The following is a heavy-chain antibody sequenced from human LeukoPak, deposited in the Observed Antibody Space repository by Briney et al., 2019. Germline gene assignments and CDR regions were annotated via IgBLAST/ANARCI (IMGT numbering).Heavy chain of an antibody. CDR3: ARAASRLLHNCDY. V-gene: IGHV1-69*13. D-gene: IGHD2-15*01. J-gene: IGHJ4*02. CDR2: IIPIFGTA. CDR1: GGTFSSYA. Sequence: EASVKVSCKASGGTFSSYAISWVRQAPGQGLEWMGGIIPIFGTANYAQKFQGRVTITADESTSTAYMELSSLRSEDTAVYYCARAASRLLHNCDYWGRGTLVTVSS.